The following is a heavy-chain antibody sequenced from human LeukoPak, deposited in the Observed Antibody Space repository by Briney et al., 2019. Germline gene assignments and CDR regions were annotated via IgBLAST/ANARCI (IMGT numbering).Heavy chain of an antibody. V-gene: IGHV3-23*01. Sequence: GGSLRLSCAASGFTFSSYAMSWVRQAPGKGLEWVSAISGSGGSTYYADSVKGRFTISRDNSKNTLYLQMNSLRAEDTAVYYCAKRSMIVVVITTHFFDYWGQGTLVTVSS. CDR2: ISGSGGST. CDR3: AKRSMIVVVITTHFFDY. J-gene: IGHJ4*02. CDR1: GFTFSSYA. D-gene: IGHD3-22*01.